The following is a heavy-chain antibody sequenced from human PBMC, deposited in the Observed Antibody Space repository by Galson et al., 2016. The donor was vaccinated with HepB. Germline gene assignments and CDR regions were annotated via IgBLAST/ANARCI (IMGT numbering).Heavy chain of an antibody. CDR3: VRDPYGGYGY. CDR2: INRDGSTK. V-gene: IGHV3-7*01. CDR1: GFTFSSDY. D-gene: IGHD4/OR15-4a*01. J-gene: IGHJ4*02. Sequence: SLRLSCAASGFTFSSDYMLWARQAPGKGLEWVANINRDGSTKNYADSVRGRFTISRDNAQNSLYLQMNSLRVEDTAVYYCVRDPYGGYGYWGQGTPVTVSS.